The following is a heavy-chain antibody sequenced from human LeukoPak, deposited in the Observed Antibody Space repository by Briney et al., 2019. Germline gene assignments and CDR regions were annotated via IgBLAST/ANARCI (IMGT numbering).Heavy chain of an antibody. Sequence: GGSLRLSCAASGFTFSSYAIHWVRQAPGKGLEWVSYISSSGSTIYYADSVKGRFTISRDNAKNSLYLQMNSLRAEDTAVYYCAREGSSSWYTHFDYWGQGTLVTVSS. CDR3: AREGSSSWYTHFDY. J-gene: IGHJ4*02. CDR1: GFTFSSYA. V-gene: IGHV3-48*03. CDR2: ISSSGSTI. D-gene: IGHD6-13*01.